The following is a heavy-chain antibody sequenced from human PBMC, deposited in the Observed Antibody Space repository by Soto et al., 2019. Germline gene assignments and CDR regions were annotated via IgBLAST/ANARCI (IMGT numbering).Heavy chain of an antibody. Sequence: GESLKISCKGSGYTFTNYWIGWVRQMPGKGPEWMGIIYPGDSDTKYNPSFQGQVTISADKSITTTYLQWSSLKASDTAIYYCAASIFYYGMDVWGQGTTVTVPS. CDR1: GYTFTNYW. CDR3: AASIFYYGMDV. V-gene: IGHV5-51*01. J-gene: IGHJ6*02. CDR2: IYPGDSDT.